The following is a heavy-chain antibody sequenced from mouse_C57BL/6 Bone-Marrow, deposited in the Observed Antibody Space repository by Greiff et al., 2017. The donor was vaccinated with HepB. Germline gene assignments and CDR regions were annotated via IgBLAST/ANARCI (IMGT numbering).Heavy chain of an antibody. CDR2: ISDGGSYT. Sequence: EVQGVESGGGLVKPGGSLKLSCAASGFTFSSYAMSWVRQTPEKRLEWVATISDGGSYTYYPDNVKGRFTISRDNAKNNLYLQMSHLKSEDTAMYYCAREVITTVVATPAWFAYWGQGTLVTVSA. V-gene: IGHV5-4*01. D-gene: IGHD1-1*01. CDR3: AREVITTVVATPAWFAY. J-gene: IGHJ3*01. CDR1: GFTFSSYA.